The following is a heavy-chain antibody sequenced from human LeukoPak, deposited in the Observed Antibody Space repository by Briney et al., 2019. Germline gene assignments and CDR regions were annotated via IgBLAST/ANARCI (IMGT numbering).Heavy chain of an antibody. CDR1: GGSFSGYY. Sequence: PSETLSLTCAVYGGSFSGYYWSWIRQPPGKGLEWIGSIYYSGSTYYNPSLKSRVTISVDTSKNQFSLKLSSVTAADTAVYYCASVRRGFGESSKYYSYYYMDVWGNGATVPIS. CDR2: IYYSGST. D-gene: IGHD3-10*01. CDR3: ASVRRGFGESSKYYSYYYMDV. V-gene: IGHV4-34*01. J-gene: IGHJ6*03.